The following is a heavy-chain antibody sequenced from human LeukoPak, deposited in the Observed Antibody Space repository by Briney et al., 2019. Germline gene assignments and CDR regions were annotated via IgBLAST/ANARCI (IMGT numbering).Heavy chain of an antibody. D-gene: IGHD2-15*01. V-gene: IGHV3-48*04. CDR1: GFNFNNYS. J-gene: IGHJ3*01. Sequence: PGGSLRLSWVASGFNFNNYSLNWVRQAPGRGLECVSYIGSSGLIIYYAHSVSGRLTISRDNAKTSLFLQMSSVRAEDRAVYYCARGISAVVPRAFDLWGKGKMVPVSS. CDR2: IGSSGLII. CDR3: ARGISAVVPRAFDL.